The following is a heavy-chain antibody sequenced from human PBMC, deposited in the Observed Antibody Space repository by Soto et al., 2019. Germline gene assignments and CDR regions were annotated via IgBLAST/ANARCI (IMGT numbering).Heavy chain of an antibody. D-gene: IGHD3-22*01. CDR3: ARSDYYDSSGYYRKSRHFDY. V-gene: IGHV3-23*01. J-gene: IGHJ4*02. Sequence: PSETLSLTCTVSGGSISSYYWSWVRQAPGKGLEWVSAISGSGGSTYYADSVKGRFTISRDNSKNTLYLQMNSLRAEDTAVYYCARSDYYDSSGYYRKSRHFDYWGQGTLVTVSS. CDR2: ISGSGGST. CDR1: GGSISSYY.